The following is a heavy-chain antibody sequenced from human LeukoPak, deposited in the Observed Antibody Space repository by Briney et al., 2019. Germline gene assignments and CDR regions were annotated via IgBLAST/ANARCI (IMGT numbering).Heavy chain of an antibody. V-gene: IGHV3-21*01. CDR2: INTFGNYI. D-gene: IGHD2-2*01. CDR1: GFTFSTYS. Sequence: GGSLRLSCAASGFTFSTYSMNWVRKAPGKGLEWVSSINTFGNYIYYADSLKGRFTISRDNAKNSLYLQLNSLRAEDTAIYYCARDPHIVIEPSARVYFLDSWGQGTLVTVSS. CDR3: ARDPHIVIEPSARVYFLDS. J-gene: IGHJ4*02.